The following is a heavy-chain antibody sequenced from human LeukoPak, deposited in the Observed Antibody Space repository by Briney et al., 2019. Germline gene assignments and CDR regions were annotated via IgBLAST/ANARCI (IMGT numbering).Heavy chain of an antibody. J-gene: IGHJ5*02. Sequence: PGRSLRLSCAASGFTFSSYGMHWVRQAPGKGLEWVAVISYDGSNQYYADSVKGRFTISRDNSKNTLYLQMNSLRAEDTAVYYCAKDSQTGTLSAWGQGTLVTVSS. V-gene: IGHV3-30*18. D-gene: IGHD1-1*01. CDR2: ISYDGSNQ. CDR1: GFTFSSYG. CDR3: AKDSQTGTLSA.